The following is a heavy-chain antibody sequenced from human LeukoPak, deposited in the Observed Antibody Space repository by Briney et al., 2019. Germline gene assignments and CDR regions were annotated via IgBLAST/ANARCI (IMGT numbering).Heavy chain of an antibody. J-gene: IGHJ4*02. V-gene: IGHV4-34*01. D-gene: IGHD6-6*01. CDR1: GGSFSGYY. CDR2: INHSGST. CDR3: ARGGKTAYSSSSHFDY. Sequence: SETLSLTCAVYGGSFSGYYWSWIRQPPGKGLEWIGEINHSGSTNYNPSLKSRVTISVDTPKNQFSLKLSSVTAADTAVYYCARGGKTAYSSSSHFDYWGQGTLVTVSS.